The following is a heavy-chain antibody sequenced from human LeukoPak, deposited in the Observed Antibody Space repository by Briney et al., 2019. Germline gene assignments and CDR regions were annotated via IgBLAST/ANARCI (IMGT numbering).Heavy chain of an antibody. J-gene: IGHJ4*02. Sequence: GGSLRLSCTASGFTFSDYSMNWVRQAPGKGLEWVSNISRGSRTIYYSDSVKGRFTISRDNAKNSLYLQMNSLRTEDTAVYYCARGLDTAMAYDYWGQGTLVTVSS. CDR3: ARGLDTAMAYDY. CDR2: ISRGSRTI. CDR1: GFTFSDYS. D-gene: IGHD5-18*01. V-gene: IGHV3-48*01.